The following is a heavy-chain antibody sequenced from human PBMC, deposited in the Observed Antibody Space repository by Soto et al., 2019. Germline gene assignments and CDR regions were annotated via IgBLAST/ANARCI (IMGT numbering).Heavy chain of an antibody. J-gene: IGHJ4*02. V-gene: IGHV4-30-2*01. CDR3: ARGMTTVTTLDC. CDR2: IYHSGST. CDR1: GGSISSGGYS. Sequence: QLQLQESGSGLVKPSQTLSLTCAVSGGSISSGGYSWSWIRQPPGKGLEWIGYIYHSGSTYYNPSLKSRVSISVDRSKIRFSLKLSAVTAAYTAVYYCARGMTTVTTLDCWGQGTLVTVSS. D-gene: IGHD4-4*01.